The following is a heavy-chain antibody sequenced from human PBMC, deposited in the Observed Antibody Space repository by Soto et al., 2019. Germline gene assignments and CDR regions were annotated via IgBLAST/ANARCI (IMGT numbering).Heavy chain of an antibody. Sequence: SETLSLTCTVSGGSISSYYWSRIRQPPGKGLEWIGYIYYSGSTNYNPSLKSRVTISVDTSKNQFSLKLSSVTAADTAVYYCARDVSGWYSLDYYYYGMDVWGQGTTVTVSS. V-gene: IGHV4-59*01. CDR2: IYYSGST. CDR3: ARDVSGWYSLDYYYYGMDV. CDR1: GGSISSYY. J-gene: IGHJ6*02. D-gene: IGHD6-19*01.